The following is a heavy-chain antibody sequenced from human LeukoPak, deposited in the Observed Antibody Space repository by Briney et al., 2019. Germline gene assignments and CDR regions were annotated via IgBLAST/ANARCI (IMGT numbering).Heavy chain of an antibody. CDR3: AGGRSARSLLDY. J-gene: IGHJ4*02. D-gene: IGHD3-10*01. V-gene: IGHV4-34*01. Sequence: PSETLSLTCAVYGGSFSGYYWSWIRQPPGKGPEWIGEINHSGSTNYNPSLKSRVTISVDTSKNQFSLKLSSVTAADTAVYYCAGGRSARSLLDYWGQGTLVTVSS. CDR1: GGSFSGYY. CDR2: INHSGST.